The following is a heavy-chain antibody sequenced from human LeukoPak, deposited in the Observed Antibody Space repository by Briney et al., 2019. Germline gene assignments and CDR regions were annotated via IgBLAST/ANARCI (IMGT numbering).Heavy chain of an antibody. V-gene: IGHV3-23*01. CDR1: GVTFSGDS. J-gene: IGHJ4*02. Sequence: PGGSLRLSCAAPGVTFSGDSMTWVRQAPGKGLEWVSSITRRGSTTYYADSVKGRFTISRDNSRNTLYLEMNSLRADDTAVYYFATRLSASDWYDLDYWGQGTLVTVSS. D-gene: IGHD6-19*01. CDR3: ATRLSASDWYDLDY. CDR2: ITRRGSTT.